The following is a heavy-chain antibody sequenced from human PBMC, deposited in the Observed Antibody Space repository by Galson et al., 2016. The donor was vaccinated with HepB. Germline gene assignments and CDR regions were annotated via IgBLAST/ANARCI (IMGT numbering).Heavy chain of an antibody. D-gene: IGHD3-9*01. CDR3: AKGCGATYYDILTGNDG. J-gene: IGHJ4*02. Sequence: SLRLSCAASGFALGGYAMSWVRQAPGKGLEWVSGISGSGGSTYYADSVKGRFSISRDNLKNTVDLQMNSLRAEDTAVYYRAKGCGATYYDILTGNDGWGQGTLVTVSS. CDR2: ISGSGGST. CDR1: GFALGGYA. V-gene: IGHV3-23*01.